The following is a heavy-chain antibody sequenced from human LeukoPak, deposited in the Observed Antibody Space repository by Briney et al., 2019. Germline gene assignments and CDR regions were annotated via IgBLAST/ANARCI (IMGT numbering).Heavy chain of an antibody. D-gene: IGHD3-10*01. CDR2: ISSDGGRT. J-gene: IGHJ4*02. CDR3: ARVGGDYFDY. V-gene: IGHV3-64*01. Sequence: PGGSLRLSCAASGFTLSRYSMHWIRQAPGKGLEYVSAISSDGGRTYYANSVKGRFTISRDNSKSTLYLQMGSLRGEDMAVYYCARVGGDYFDYWGQGTLVTVSS. CDR1: GFTLSRYS.